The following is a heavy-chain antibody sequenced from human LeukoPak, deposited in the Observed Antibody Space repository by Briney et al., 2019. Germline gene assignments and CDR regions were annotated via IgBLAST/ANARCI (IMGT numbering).Heavy chain of an antibody. J-gene: IGHJ6*02. CDR3: ARDLYLGPHVMDV. Sequence: GGSLRLSCAASGFTFSSYAMSWVRQAPGKGLEWVSSISSSSSYIYYADSVKGRFTISRDNAKNSLYLQMNSLRAEDTAVYYCARDLYLGPHVMDVWGQGTTVTVSS. D-gene: IGHD3-10*01. CDR2: ISSSSSYI. V-gene: IGHV3-21*01. CDR1: GFTFSSYA.